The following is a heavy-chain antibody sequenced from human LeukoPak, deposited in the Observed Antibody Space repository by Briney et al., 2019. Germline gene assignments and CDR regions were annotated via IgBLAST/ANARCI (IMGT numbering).Heavy chain of an antibody. V-gene: IGHV3-23*01. Sequence: GGSLRLSCAGSGFTFSGHAMSWVRQAPGKGLEWVSAVCGSGGGPYYADSVKGRFIISRDNSTNTLYLQMNRLRADDTAVYYCAKDFAPSVTAGHHYWGQGTLVTVSS. J-gene: IGHJ4*02. CDR3: AKDFAPSVTAGHHY. CDR1: GFTFSGHA. CDR2: VCGSGGGP. D-gene: IGHD2-21*02.